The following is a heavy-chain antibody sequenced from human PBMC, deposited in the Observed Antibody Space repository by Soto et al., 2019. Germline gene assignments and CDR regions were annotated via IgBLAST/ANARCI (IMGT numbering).Heavy chain of an antibody. D-gene: IGHD3-3*01. CDR1: GGTFSSYA. CDR3: ARDRRFLEWLTNYYYGMDV. Sequence: GASVKVSCKASGGTFSSYAISWVRQAPGQGLEWMGGIIPIFGTANYAQKFQGRVTITADKSTSTAYMELSSLRSEDTAVYYCARDRRFLEWLTNYYYGMDVWGQGTTVTVSS. J-gene: IGHJ6*02. CDR2: IIPIFGTA. V-gene: IGHV1-69*06.